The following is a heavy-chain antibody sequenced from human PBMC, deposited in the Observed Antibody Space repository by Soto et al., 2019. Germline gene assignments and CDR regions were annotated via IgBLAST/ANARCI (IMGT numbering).Heavy chain of an antibody. CDR2: INSDGSST. V-gene: IGHV3-74*01. J-gene: IGHJ4*02. D-gene: IGHD3-22*01. Sequence: PGGSLRLSCAASGFTFSSYWMHWVRQAPGKGLVWVSRINSDGSSTSYADSVKGRFTISRDNAKNTLYLQMNSLRAEDTAVYYCARDSKGYDSSGYYLHWGQGXLVTVSS. CDR3: ARDSKGYDSSGYYLH. CDR1: GFTFSSYW.